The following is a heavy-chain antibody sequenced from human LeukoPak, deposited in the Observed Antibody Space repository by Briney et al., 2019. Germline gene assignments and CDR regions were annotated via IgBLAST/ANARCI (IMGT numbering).Heavy chain of an antibody. D-gene: IGHD3-22*01. J-gene: IGHJ4*02. V-gene: IGHV3-11*01. CDR2: ISSSGSTI. CDR3: ARAGLYYYDSSGYYSGVFDY. CDR1: GFTFSDYY. Sequence: GGSLRLSCAASGFTFSDYYMSWIRQAPGKGLEWVSYISSSGSTIYYADSVKGRFTISRDNAKNSLYLQMNSLRAEDTAVYYCARAGLYYYDSSGYYSGVFDYWGQGTLVTVSS.